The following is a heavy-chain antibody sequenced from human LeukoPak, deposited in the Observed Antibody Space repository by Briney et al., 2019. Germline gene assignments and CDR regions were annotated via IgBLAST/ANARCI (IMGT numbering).Heavy chain of an antibody. D-gene: IGHD3-16*01. V-gene: IGHV4-30-4*08. CDR3: ARVLGDYYYMDV. CDR1: GGSISSGGYY. Sequence: KTSETLSLTCTVSGGSISSGGYYWSWIRQPPGKGLEWIGYIYYSGSTYYNPSLKSRVTISVDTSKNQFSLKLSSVTAADTAVYYCARVLGDYYYMDVWGKGTTVTVSS. CDR2: IYYSGST. J-gene: IGHJ6*03.